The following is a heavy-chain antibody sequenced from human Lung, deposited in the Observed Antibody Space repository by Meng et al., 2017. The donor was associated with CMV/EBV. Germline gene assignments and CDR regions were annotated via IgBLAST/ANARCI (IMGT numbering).Heavy chain of an antibody. J-gene: IGHJ1*01. V-gene: IGHV4-4*02. Sequence: GQLPGSGPAMVQPSECLSLTCAVSGDSITNHNWWAWVRQTPGKGLEWIGEIPHRGRSAYNPSLKSRVSMSIDKSKNQFSLKLTSVTAADTAVYHCLRRSGGSVWGQGTLVTVSS. CDR1: GDSITNHNW. D-gene: IGHD3-10*01. CDR2: IPHRGRS. CDR3: LRRSGGSV.